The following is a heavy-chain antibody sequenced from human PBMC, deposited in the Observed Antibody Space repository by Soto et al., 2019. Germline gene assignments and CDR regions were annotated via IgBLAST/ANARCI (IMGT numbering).Heavy chain of an antibody. CDR2: IYYSGST. CDR1: GGSISSGGYY. J-gene: IGHJ4*02. CDR3: ARDAVAGNFDY. Sequence: QVQLQESGPGLVKPSQTLSLTCTVSGGSISSGGYYWSWIRQHPGKGLEWIGYIYYSGSTYYNPSLKSRVNISVDTSKNQCSLKLSSVTAADTAVYYCARDAVAGNFDYWGQGTLVTVSS. V-gene: IGHV4-31*03. D-gene: IGHD6-19*01.